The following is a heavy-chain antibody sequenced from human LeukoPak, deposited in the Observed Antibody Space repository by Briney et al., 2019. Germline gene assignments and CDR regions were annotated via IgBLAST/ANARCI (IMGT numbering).Heavy chain of an antibody. CDR1: GYTFTSYD. V-gene: IGHV1-8*01. CDR3: ARPSQASSSNTNYYYYGMDV. J-gene: IGHJ6*02. Sequence: GASVKVSCKASGYTFTSYDINWVRQATGQGLEWMGWMNPNSGNTGYAQKFQGRVTMTRNTSISTAYMELSSLRSEHTAVYYCARPSQASSSNTNYYYYGMDVWGQGTTVTVSS. D-gene: IGHD6-6*01. CDR2: MNPNSGNT.